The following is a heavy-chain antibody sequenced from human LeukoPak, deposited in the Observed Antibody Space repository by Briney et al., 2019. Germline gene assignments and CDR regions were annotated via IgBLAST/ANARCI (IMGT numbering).Heavy chain of an antibody. CDR3: ARDRPLYGSGVFDP. CDR1: GDSISSGGYY. D-gene: IGHD3-3*01. J-gene: IGHJ5*02. V-gene: IGHV4-31*03. Sequence: SETLSLTCTVSGDSISSGGYYCSWIRQLPGKCLEWFGYIHHSGSIYYNPTLKSRVTISVAPSKTHFSLHLISVTAADTAVYYCARDRPLYGSGVFDPWGQGILVNASS. CDR2: IHHSGSI.